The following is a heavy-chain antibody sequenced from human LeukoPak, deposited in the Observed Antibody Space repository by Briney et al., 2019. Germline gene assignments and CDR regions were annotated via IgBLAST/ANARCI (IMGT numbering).Heavy chain of an antibody. V-gene: IGHV5-51*01. CDR2: NYPGYSTT. CDR1: GFNFRSYW. J-gene: IGHJ5*01. D-gene: IGHD3-9*01. Sequence: GESLRISCERSGFNFRSYWIGLVRPVSGKGLEWLGINYPGYSTTLLSPFFQGQVTMSADQSPNLTYLQYSRLKAPDTATYYHARLFTTLTRSMWGRFDSWGQGTLVTVSS. CDR3: ARLFTTLTRSMWGRFDS.